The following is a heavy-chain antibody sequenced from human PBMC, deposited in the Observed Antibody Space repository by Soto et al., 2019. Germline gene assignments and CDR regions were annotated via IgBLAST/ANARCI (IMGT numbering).Heavy chain of an antibody. CDR2: IRSKAYGGTT. Sequence: GGSLRLSCTASGFTFGNYAMSWVRQAPGKGLECVGFIRSKAYGGTTEYAASVKGRFTISRDDSKSIAYLQMNSLKTEDTAVYYCTRDPNEHIVVVTAHYYGMDVWGQGTTVTVSS. CDR1: GFTFGNYA. CDR3: TRDPNEHIVVVTAHYYGMDV. D-gene: IGHD2-21*02. V-gene: IGHV3-49*04. J-gene: IGHJ6*02.